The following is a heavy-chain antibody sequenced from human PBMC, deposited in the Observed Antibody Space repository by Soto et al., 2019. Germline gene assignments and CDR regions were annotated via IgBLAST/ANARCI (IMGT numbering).Heavy chain of an antibody. CDR1: GFTFSGSA. Sequence: PGGSLRLSCAASGFTFSGSAMHWVRQASGKGLEWVGRIRSKANSYATAYAASVKGRFTISRDDSKNTAYLQMNSLKTEDTAVYYCTRYTAMANGYYYYGMDVWGQGTTVTVS. D-gene: IGHD5-18*01. V-gene: IGHV3-73*01. CDR2: IRSKANSYAT. J-gene: IGHJ6*02. CDR3: TRYTAMANGYYYYGMDV.